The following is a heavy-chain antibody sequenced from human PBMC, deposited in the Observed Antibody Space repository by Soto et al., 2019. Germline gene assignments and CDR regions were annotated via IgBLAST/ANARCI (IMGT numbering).Heavy chain of an antibody. J-gene: IGHJ5*02. CDR2: INPSGDST. D-gene: IGHD2-15*01. CDR3: ASRYCSGGGWTGLXP. V-gene: IGHV1-46*03. CDR1: GYTFTNYY. Sequence: ASVKVSCKASGYTFTNYYMHWVRQAPGQGLEWMGIINPSGDSTSYAQKFQGRVTMTRDTSTSTVYMELGSLRSEDTAVYYCASRYCSGGGWTGLXPWGQGTLVNVSS.